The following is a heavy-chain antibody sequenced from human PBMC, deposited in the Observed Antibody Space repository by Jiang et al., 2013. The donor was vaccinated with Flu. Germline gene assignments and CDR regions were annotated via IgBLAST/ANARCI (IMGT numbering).Heavy chain of an antibody. Sequence: QLVESGGGLVQPGGSVRLSCVASGFTFSNYWMSWVRQAPGKGLEWVANIKQDGIEKYYVDSVKGRFTISRDNAKNSLYLQMNSLRAEDTAVYYCARVGGRYYDSSRDLDYWGQGTLVTVSS. D-gene: IGHD3-22*01. CDR3: ARVGGRYYDSSRDLDY. J-gene: IGHJ4*02. CDR2: IKQDGIEK. CDR1: GFTFSNYW. V-gene: IGHV3-7*01.